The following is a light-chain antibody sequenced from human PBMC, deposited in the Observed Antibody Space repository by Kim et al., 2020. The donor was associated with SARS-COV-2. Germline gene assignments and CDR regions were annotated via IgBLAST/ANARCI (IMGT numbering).Light chain of an antibody. Sequence: APVGDRVTITCRASQVIGNDLGWYQQRQGKAPNLLIYATSTLQGGVPSRFSGSGSGTNFTLTISSLQPEDFATYYCLQDYKYPLTFGQGTRLEIK. CDR1: QVIGND. V-gene: IGKV1-6*01. CDR3: LQDYKYPLT. CDR2: ATS. J-gene: IGKJ5*01.